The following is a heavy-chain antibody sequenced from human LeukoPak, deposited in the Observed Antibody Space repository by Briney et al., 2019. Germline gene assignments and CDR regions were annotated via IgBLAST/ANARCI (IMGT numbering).Heavy chain of an antibody. CDR2: IDYDSSHI. D-gene: IGHD3-9*01. CDR1: EFTFSSHA. CDR3: ARDPLRYLRVGHYDY. V-gene: IGHV3-21*01. J-gene: IGHJ4*02. Sequence: GGSLRPSCAASEFTFSSHAMNWVRQVPGKGLEWVSSIDYDSSHIYYAASVRGRFTISRDNARNSVYLQMNSLRVEDTAVYYCARDPLRYLRVGHYDYWGQGTLVAVSS.